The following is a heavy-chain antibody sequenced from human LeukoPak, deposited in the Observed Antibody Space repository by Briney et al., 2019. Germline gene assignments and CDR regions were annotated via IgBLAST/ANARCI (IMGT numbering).Heavy chain of an antibody. Sequence: GASVKVSCKASGGIFSSYAISWLRQAPGQGLEGMGRIVPILGIANYAQKFQGSVTITADKSTSTAYMELSSLRSEDTAVYYCARGGYSGQSDYWGQGTLVTVSS. CDR2: IVPILGIA. CDR1: GGIFSSYA. V-gene: IGHV1-69*04. D-gene: IGHD3-16*02. CDR3: ARGGYSGQSDY. J-gene: IGHJ4*02.